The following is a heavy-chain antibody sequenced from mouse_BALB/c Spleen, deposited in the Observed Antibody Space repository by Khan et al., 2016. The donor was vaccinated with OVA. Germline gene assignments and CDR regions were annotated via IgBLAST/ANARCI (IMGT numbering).Heavy chain of an antibody. Sequence: VQLQESGPGLVAPSQSLSITCTVSGFSLNTYGVHWVRQPPGKGLEWLGVIWAGGDTNYNSALLSRLSIRQDNSKSQVFLKMNSLQTDDTAMYYCSRFYDGYYYTVDYWGQGTSVTVSS. CDR2: IWAGGDT. D-gene: IGHD2-3*01. CDR1: GFSLNTYG. CDR3: SRFYDGYYYTVDY. V-gene: IGHV2-9*02. J-gene: IGHJ4*01.